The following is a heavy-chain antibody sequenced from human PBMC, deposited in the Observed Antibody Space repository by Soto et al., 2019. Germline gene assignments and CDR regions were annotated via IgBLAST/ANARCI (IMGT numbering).Heavy chain of an antibody. J-gene: IGHJ3*02. V-gene: IGHV1-69*02. Sequence: QVQLVQSGAEVKKPGSSVKVSCKASGGTFSSYTISWVRQAPGQGLEWMGRIIPILGIANYAQKFQGRVTITADKSTSTAYMELSSLRSEDTAVYYCARGTHPGGCSGGSCYFLHAFDIWGQGTMVTVSS. CDR2: IIPILGIA. D-gene: IGHD2-15*01. CDR1: GGTFSSYT. CDR3: ARGTHPGGCSGGSCYFLHAFDI.